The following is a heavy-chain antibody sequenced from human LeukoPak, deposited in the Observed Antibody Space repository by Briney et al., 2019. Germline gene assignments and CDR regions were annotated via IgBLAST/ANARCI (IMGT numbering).Heavy chain of an antibody. CDR1: GFTFSSYG. V-gene: IGHV3-30*03. CDR2: ITYDGSNT. CDR3: ATEKRPCSGGYLGFDY. J-gene: IGHJ4*02. D-gene: IGHD1-26*01. Sequence: GGSLRLSCAASGFTFSSYGMHWVRQAPGKGLEWVAVITYDGSNTYYADSVKGRFTISRDNSKNTLCLQMISLRAEDAAVYYCATEKRPCSGGYLGFDYWGQGTLVTVSS.